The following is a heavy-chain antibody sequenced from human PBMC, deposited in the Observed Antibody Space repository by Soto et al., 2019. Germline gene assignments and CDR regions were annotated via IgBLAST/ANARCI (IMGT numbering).Heavy chain of an antibody. V-gene: IGHV1-2*04. CDR2: IHPSNGGT. D-gene: IGHD2-15*01. CDR3: ARDFCSGGSCYSASNYMDV. CDR1: GYSFTGHS. Sequence: DSVMVSCKSSGYSFTGHSIHWVRHAPGQGLEWMGWIHPSNGGTNYAQKFQGWVTMTRDTSISTAYMELSRLRSDDTAVYYCARDFCSGGSCYSASNYMDVWGKGTTVSVSS. J-gene: IGHJ6*03.